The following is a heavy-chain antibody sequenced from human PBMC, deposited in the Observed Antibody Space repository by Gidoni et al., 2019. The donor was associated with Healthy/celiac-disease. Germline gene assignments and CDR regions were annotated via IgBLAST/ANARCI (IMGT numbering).Heavy chain of an antibody. Sequence: QVQLQESGPGLVKPSQTLSLTCTVSGGSISSGSYYWSWIRQPAGKGLEWIGRIYTSGSTNYNPSLKSRVTISVDTSKNQFSLKLSSVTAADTAVYYCASGLAVAGSGVDYWGQGTLVTVSS. V-gene: IGHV4-61*02. CDR2: IYTSGST. D-gene: IGHD6-19*01. CDR1: GGSISSGSYY. CDR3: ASGLAVAGSGVDY. J-gene: IGHJ4*02.